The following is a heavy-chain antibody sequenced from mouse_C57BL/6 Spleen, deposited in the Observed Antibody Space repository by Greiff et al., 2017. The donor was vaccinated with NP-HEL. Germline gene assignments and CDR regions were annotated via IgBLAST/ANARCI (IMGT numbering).Heavy chain of an antibody. D-gene: IGHD2-1*01. J-gene: IGHJ3*01. Sequence: EVQLQQSGAELVRPGASVKLSCTASGFNITDDYMHWVKQRPEQGLEWIGWIDPENGDTEYASKFQGKATITADTSSNTAYLQLSSLTSEDTAVYYCTPYGNSFAYWGQGTLVTVSA. V-gene: IGHV14-4*01. CDR1: GFNITDDY. CDR3: TPYGNSFAY. CDR2: IDPENGDT.